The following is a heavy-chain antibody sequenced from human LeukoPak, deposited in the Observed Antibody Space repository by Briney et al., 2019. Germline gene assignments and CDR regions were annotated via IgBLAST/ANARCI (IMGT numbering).Heavy chain of an antibody. CDR3: ARDALTAGREYYFDY. J-gene: IGHJ4*02. CDR1: GYTFTDYY. V-gene: IGHV1-2*02. D-gene: IGHD6-13*01. Sequence: GASVKVSCKASGYTFTDYYINWVRQAPGQGLEWMGWINPNSGGTNYAQKFQGRVTMTRDTSISTAYMELSRLRSDDTAVYYCARDALTAGREYYFDYWGQGTLVTVSS. CDR2: INPNSGGT.